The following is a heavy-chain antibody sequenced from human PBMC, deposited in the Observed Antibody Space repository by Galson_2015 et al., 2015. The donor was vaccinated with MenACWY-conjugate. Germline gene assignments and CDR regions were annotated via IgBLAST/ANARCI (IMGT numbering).Heavy chain of an antibody. J-gene: IGHJ4*02. CDR3: ARDGGYDSLDY. D-gene: IGHD5-12*01. CDR1: GFTFSDYY. Sequence: SLRLSCAASGFTFSDYYMSWIRQAPGKGLEWVSYISSSSSYTNYADSVKGRFTISRDNAKNSLYLQMNSLRAEDTAVYYCARDGGYDSLDYWGQGTLVTVSS. V-gene: IGHV3-11*05. CDR2: ISSSSSYT.